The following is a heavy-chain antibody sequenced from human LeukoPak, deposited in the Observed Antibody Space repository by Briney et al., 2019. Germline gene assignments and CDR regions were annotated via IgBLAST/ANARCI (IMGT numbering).Heavy chain of an antibody. CDR1: GFTVSSNY. CDR3: TTIIWLQPTRSDP. V-gene: IGHV3-15*01. Sequence: RPGGSLRLSCAASGFTVSSNYMSWVRQAPGKGLEWVGRIKSKTDGGTTDYAAPVKGRFTISRDDSKNTLYLQMNSLKTEDTAVYYCTTIIWLQPTRSDPWGQGTLVTVSS. CDR2: IKSKTDGGTT. D-gene: IGHD5-24*01. J-gene: IGHJ5*02.